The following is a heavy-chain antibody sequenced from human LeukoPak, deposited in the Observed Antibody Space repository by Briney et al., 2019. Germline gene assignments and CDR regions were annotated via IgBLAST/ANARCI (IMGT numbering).Heavy chain of an antibody. V-gene: IGHV1-69*13. CDR3: ARDREGYSSGWPRFDY. CDR1: GGTFSSYA. J-gene: IGHJ4*02. D-gene: IGHD6-19*01. Sequence: SVKVSCKASGGTFSSYAISWVRQAPGQGLEWMGGIIPIFGTANYAQKFQGRVTITADESTSTAYMELSSLRSEDTAVYYCARDREGYSSGWPRFDYWGQGTLVTVSS. CDR2: IIPIFGTA.